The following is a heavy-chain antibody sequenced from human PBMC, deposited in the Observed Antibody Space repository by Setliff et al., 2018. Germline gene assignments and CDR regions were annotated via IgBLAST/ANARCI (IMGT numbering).Heavy chain of an antibody. J-gene: IGHJ4*02. Sequence: SETLSLTCSVSGGSISSYFWNWVRQPAGKGLEWIGRIYSNENTNYNPPLKSRVTMSIDTSKNQLSLKLSSVTAADTAVYYCARDPGSMVYFDYWGQGTLVTVSS. V-gene: IGHV4-4*07. CDR2: IYSNENT. D-gene: IGHD3-10*01. CDR1: GGSISSYF. CDR3: ARDPGSMVYFDY.